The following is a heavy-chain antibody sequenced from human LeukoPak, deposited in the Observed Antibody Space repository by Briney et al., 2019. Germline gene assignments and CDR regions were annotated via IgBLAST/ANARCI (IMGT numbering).Heavy chain of an antibody. CDR1: GYSITRGSY. CDR2: IYHSGST. D-gene: IGHD3-22*01. Sequence: NPSETLSLTCTVSGYSITRGSYWGWIRQPPGKGLEWSAKIYHSGSTYYNPSLKSRVTISVDTSKNQFSLKLSSVTAADTAIYYCARVHVNSGYYFGDAFDIWGQGTMVTVSS. V-gene: IGHV4-38-2*02. J-gene: IGHJ3*02. CDR3: ARVHVNSGYYFGDAFDI.